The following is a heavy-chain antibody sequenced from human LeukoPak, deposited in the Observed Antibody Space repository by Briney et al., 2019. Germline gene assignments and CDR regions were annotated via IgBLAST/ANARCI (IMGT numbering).Heavy chain of an antibody. CDR1: GYTFTSYG. V-gene: IGHV1-18*01. CDR2: ISAYNGNT. Sequence: GASVKVSCKASGYTFTSYGISWVRQAPGQGLGWMGWISAYNGNTNYAQKLQGRVTMTTDTSTSTAYMELRSLRSDDTAVYYCARRSDFGYCYDSSGYYYHYYMDVWGKGTTVTVSS. J-gene: IGHJ6*03. D-gene: IGHD3-22*01. CDR3: ARRSDFGYCYDSSGYYYHYYMDV.